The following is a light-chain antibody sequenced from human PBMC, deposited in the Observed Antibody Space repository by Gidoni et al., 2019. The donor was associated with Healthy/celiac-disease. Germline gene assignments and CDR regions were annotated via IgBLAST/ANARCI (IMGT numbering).Light chain of an antibody. Sequence: DIQMTQSPSTLSASVGDRVTITCRASQSISSWLAWYQQKPGKAPKLLIYKASSLESGVPSRFSGSGSGTEFTLTISSLQPDDFATYYCQQYNSYSPLTFAGXTKVEIK. CDR3: QQYNSYSPLT. CDR2: KAS. V-gene: IGKV1-5*03. J-gene: IGKJ4*01. CDR1: QSISSW.